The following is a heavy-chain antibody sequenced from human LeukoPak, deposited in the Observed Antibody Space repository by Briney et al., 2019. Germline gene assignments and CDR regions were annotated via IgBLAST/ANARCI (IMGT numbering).Heavy chain of an antibody. V-gene: IGHV3-53*01. CDR3: ARGVEPLAANTLAY. Sequence: GGSLRLSCAASGFTFITNDMTWVRQAPGKGLEWVSVLYSDGNTKYSDSGQGRFTIYRDNSKNTLYLEVNSLSPDDTAVYYCARGVEPLAANTLAYWGQGTLVTVSS. CDR2: LYSDGNT. CDR1: GFTFITND. D-gene: IGHD1-14*01. J-gene: IGHJ4*02.